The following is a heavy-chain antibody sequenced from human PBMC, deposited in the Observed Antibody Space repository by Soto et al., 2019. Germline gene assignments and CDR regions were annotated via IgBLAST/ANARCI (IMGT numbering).Heavy chain of an antibody. CDR1: RGSISSYY. J-gene: IGHJ6*02. CDR2: VYYSGST. D-gene: IGHD3-3*02. V-gene: IGHV4-59*01. Sequence: SETLSLTCNVSRGSISSYYWSWIRQPPGRGLEWIGYVYYSGSTKYNPSLESRVTISIDTSKNQFSLKLTSVTAADSAVYYCTRDSHYWSDLGGLDTWGQGTTVTVSS. CDR3: TRDSHYWSDLGGLDT.